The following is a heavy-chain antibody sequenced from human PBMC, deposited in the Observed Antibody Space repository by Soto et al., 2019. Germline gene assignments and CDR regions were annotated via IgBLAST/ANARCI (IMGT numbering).Heavy chain of an antibody. J-gene: IGHJ6*02. CDR2: IYPGDSDT. CDR1: GYSFTSYW. CDR3: ARHVEDVLLWFGESLYYYGMDV. Sequence: GESLKISGKGSGYSFTSYWIGCVRQMPGKGLEWMGIIYPGDSDTRYSPSFQGQVTISADKSISTAYLQWSSLKASDTAMYYCARHVEDVLLWFGESLYYYGMDVWGQGTTVTVSS. D-gene: IGHD3-10*01. V-gene: IGHV5-51*01.